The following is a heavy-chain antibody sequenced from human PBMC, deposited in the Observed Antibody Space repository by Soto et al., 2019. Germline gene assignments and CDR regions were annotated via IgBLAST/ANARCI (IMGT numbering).Heavy chain of an antibody. J-gene: IGHJ6*01. D-gene: IGHD3-3*02. CDR3: ARDKDRQQLGGNYYYIMDV. Sequence: QVQLVQSGAEVKKPGSPVKVSCKTSGGTFRTSAISWVRQAPGQGLEWMGGIMPVFPTPDYGQKFQGRVTITADESTSTAYMELSSLRSEDTAVYYCARDKDRQQLGGNYYYIMDVWGQGTTVTVSS. CDR2: IMPVFPTP. CDR1: GGTFRTSA. V-gene: IGHV1-69*12.